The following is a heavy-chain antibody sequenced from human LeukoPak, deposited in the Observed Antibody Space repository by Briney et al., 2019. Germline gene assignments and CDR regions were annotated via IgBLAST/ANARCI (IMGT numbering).Heavy chain of an antibody. V-gene: IGHV3-23*01. Sequence: GGSLRLSCAASGLTFSSYAMSWVRQAPGKGLEWVSAISGSGGSTYHADSVKGRFTISRDNSKNTLYLQMNSLRAEDTAVYYCAKGYYDSSGYYFSHWGQGTLVTVSS. CDR3: AKGYYDSSGYYFSH. CDR2: ISGSGGST. D-gene: IGHD3-22*01. J-gene: IGHJ4*02. CDR1: GLTFSSYA.